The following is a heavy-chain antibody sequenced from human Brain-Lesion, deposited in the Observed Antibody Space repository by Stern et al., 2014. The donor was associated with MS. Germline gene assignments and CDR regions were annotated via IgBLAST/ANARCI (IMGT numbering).Heavy chain of an antibody. CDR2: IYSSGST. CDR1: GGSINTNNYY. Sequence: QLQLQESGPGLVKPSETLSLTCTVSGGSINTNNYYWGWIRQPPGKGLEWIGNIYSSGSTFYSPSLKSRVTMSVDTSKTQFSQKLSSVTAADTAVYYCARTGDDFGDYSLSYWGQGTLVTVSS. CDR3: ARTGDDFGDYSLSY. J-gene: IGHJ4*02. V-gene: IGHV4-39*01. D-gene: IGHD4-17*01.